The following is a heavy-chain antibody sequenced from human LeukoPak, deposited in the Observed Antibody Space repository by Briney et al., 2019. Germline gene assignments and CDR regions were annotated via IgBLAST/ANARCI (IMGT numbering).Heavy chain of an antibody. CDR1: GGSISSYY. J-gene: IGHJ4*02. V-gene: IGHV4-59*01. CDR3: ARDRGSGSIFDY. Sequence: SETLSLTCTVSGGSISSYYWSWTRQPPGHGLEWIGYIYYSGSTNYNPSLKSRVAISVDTSKNQFSLKLSSVTAADTAVYYCARDRGSGSIFDYWGQGTLVTVSS. D-gene: IGHD3-10*01. CDR2: IYYSGST.